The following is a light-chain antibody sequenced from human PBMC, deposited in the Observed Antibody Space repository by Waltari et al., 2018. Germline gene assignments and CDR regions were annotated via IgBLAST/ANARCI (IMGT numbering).Light chain of an antibody. J-gene: IGKJ1*01. CDR1: QSVTTK. CDR2: GAS. CDR3: QQYDKWPPWT. Sequence: EIVMTQSPATLYMSPGERATLSCTASQSVTTKLAWYQQKPGQAPRPLIYGASSRAAGIPGRFSGSGSGTEFTLTISSLQSEDFAVYYCQQYDKWPPWTFGQGTKVEIK. V-gene: IGKV3-15*01.